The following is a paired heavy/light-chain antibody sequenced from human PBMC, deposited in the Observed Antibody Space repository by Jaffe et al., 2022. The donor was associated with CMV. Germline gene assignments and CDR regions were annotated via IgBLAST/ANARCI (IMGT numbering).Heavy chain of an antibody. D-gene: IGHD3-10*01. V-gene: IGHV3-48*03. CDR1: GFTFSRYE. CDR3: VRDLGEAATLGVFDF. J-gene: IGHJ4*02. CDR2: MSTSGTTI. Sequence: VGLVASGGALVQPGGSLRLSCAASGFTFSRYEMNWVRQAPGKGLECVSYMSTSGTTIYYADSVKGRFTMSRDNAENSLYLQMDSLRVEDTAIYYCVRDLGEAATLGVFDFWGQGTVVTVSS.
Light chain of an antibody. J-gene: IGKJ1*01. CDR3: QQYYNWPWT. V-gene: IGKV3-15*01. CDR1: QSVSRY. CDR2: STS. Sequence: EMVMTQSPATLSVSPGDRATLTCRASQSVSRYLAWYQRRPGQAPSLLIYSTSTRATGIPARFSGSGSGTEYTLTISSLQSEDFAIYYCQQYYNWPWTFGQGTKVEMK.